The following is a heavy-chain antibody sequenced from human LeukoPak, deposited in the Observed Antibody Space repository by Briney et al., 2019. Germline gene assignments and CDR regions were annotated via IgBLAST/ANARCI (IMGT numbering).Heavy chain of an antibody. CDR2: ISSSGSTI. J-gene: IGHJ4*02. CDR3: ARAMVRGVIPY. CDR1: GFTFSDYY. D-gene: IGHD3-10*01. V-gene: IGHV3-11*04. Sequence: GGSLRLSCAASGFTFSDYYMGWIRQAPGKGLEWVSYISSSGSTIYYADSVKGRFTISRDNSRNIMNLQTDSLRPEDTALYYCARAMVRGVIPYWGQGTLVTVSS.